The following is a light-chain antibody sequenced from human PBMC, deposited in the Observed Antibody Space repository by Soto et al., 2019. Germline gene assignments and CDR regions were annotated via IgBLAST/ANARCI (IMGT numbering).Light chain of an antibody. CDR3: QQYNNWLWT. CDR2: GAS. J-gene: IGKJ1*01. Sequence: EIVMTQSPATLSVSPGERATLSCRASQNISSNLAWYQQKPGQAPRVLIDGASTRATGMPARFSGSESGGEFPLTISCLQSEDFAVYYCQQYNNWLWTFGQGTKVEIK. CDR1: QNISSN. V-gene: IGKV3-15*01.